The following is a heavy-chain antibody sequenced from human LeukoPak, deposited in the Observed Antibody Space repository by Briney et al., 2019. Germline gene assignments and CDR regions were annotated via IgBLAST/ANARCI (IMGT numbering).Heavy chain of an antibody. V-gene: IGHV3-23*01. CDR3: SADHCVWFGELFV. CDR1: GFTFYSYA. J-gene: IGHJ4*02. Sequence: GGSLRLSCAASGFTFYSYAMNWVRQTPGKGLEWVSTFSGSGGSIYYADSVKGRFTISRDNSKNTLYLQMNSLRAEDTAVYYCSADHCVWFGELFVWGQGTLVTVSS. CDR2: FSGSGGSI. D-gene: IGHD3-10*01.